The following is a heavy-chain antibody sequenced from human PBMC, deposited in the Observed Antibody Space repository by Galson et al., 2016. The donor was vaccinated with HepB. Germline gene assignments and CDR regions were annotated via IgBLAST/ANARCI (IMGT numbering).Heavy chain of an antibody. Sequence: SLRLSCAASGITLSGYWMHWVRQVPGKGLVWVSRIRGDGATTYYADSVEGRFTISRDNAKNTLYLQMNNLGAEDTAVYYCTISDYGDYWGQGTLVTVSS. CDR1: GITLSGYW. V-gene: IGHV3-74*01. CDR3: TISDYGDY. J-gene: IGHJ4*02. CDR2: IRGDGATT.